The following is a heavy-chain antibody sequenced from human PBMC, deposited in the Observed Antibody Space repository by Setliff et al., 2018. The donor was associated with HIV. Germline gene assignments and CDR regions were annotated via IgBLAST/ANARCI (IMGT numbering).Heavy chain of an antibody. V-gene: IGHV3-23*01. J-gene: IGHJ4*02. Sequence: ETLSLSCAASGFSFRTYAMSWVRQAPGKGLEWVSAISGSGGSTYYADSVKGRFSISRDNSKNTLYLQMNSPRADDKAVYYCARDFCGSSCSSGYGYFDHWGQGTLVTVSS. D-gene: IGHD2-15*01. CDR3: ARDFCGSSCSSGYGYFDH. CDR2: ISGSGGST. CDR1: GFSFRTYA.